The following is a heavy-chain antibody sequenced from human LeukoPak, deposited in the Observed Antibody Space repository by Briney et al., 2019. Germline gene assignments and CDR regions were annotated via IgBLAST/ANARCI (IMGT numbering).Heavy chain of an antibody. CDR1: GFTFSTYW. CDR2: LDEDGGEK. CDR3: ARGVASAVGPDDY. Sequence: GGSLRLSCAVSGFTFSTYWMCWVRQAPGKGLEWGANLDEDGGEKNYVDSVKGRFTISRDNAKNSMYLQISSLRVEDTAVYYCARGVASAVGPDDYWGQGTLVTVSS. V-gene: IGHV3-7*01. J-gene: IGHJ4*02. D-gene: IGHD5-12*01.